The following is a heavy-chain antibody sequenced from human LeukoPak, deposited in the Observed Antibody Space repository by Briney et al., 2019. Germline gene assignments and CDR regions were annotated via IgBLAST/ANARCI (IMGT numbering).Heavy chain of an antibody. CDR2: FDPEDGET. CDR3: ATGVPRNDWFDP. D-gene: IGHD1-1*01. J-gene: IGHJ5*02. CDR1: GYTLTELS. Sequence: ASVKVSCKVSGYTLTELSMHWVRQAPGKGLEWMGGFDPEDGETIYAQKFQGRVTMTEDTSTDTAYMELSSPRSEDTAVYYCATGVPRNDWFDPWGQGTLVTVSS. V-gene: IGHV1-24*01.